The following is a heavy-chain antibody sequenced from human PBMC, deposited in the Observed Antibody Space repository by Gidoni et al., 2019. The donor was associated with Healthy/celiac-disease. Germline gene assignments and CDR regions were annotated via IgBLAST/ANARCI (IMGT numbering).Heavy chain of an antibody. V-gene: IGHV4-4*02. CDR1: GGSSSSSNW. CDR2: IYHSGSA. J-gene: IGHJ4*02. Sequence: QVQLQESGPGLVKPSGNLSITCAVSGGSSSSSNWWSWVRQPPGKGLEWIGEIYHSGSANYTPSLKRLVTISVAKSKNQFSLTLSSVTAADTAVYYCASLGYSSSWHFDYWGQGTLVTVSS. CDR3: ASLGYSSSWHFDY. D-gene: IGHD6-13*01.